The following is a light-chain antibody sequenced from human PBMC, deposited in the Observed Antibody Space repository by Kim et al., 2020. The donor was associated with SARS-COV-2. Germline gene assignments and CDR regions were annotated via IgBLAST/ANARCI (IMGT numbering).Light chain of an antibody. J-gene: IGKJ4*01. CDR3: QQYDNLLLT. Sequence: DIQMTQSPSSLSASVGDRVTITCRTSQNINSHLNWYHQKPGKAPKLLIYDASNLETGVPSRFSGSGSGTDFTFTISSLQPEDIATYYCQQYDNLLLTFGGGTKVDIK. CDR2: DAS. CDR1: QNINSH. V-gene: IGKV1-33*01.